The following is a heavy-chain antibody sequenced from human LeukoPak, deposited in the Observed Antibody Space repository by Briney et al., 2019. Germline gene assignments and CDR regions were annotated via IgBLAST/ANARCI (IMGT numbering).Heavy chain of an antibody. V-gene: IGHV3-7*01. J-gene: IGHJ4*02. Sequence: PGGSLRLSCAASGFTFSNYWMNRVRQAPGKGLERVANIKQDGSETRYVDSVKGRFTISRDNAENSLFLQMNSLRADDTAVYFCARGFSGSFEYWGQGTLVTVSS. CDR3: ARGFSGSFEY. CDR2: IKQDGSET. D-gene: IGHD1-26*01. CDR1: GFTFSNYW.